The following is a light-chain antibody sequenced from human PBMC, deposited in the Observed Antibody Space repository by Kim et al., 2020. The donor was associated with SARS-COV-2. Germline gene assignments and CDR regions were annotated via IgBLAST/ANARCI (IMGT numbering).Light chain of an antibody. CDR1: TGSIASNY. CDR3: QSYDSSNWV. CDR2: DDN. Sequence: GKTITISCTRSTGSIASNYVQWYQQRPGSSPTTVIYDDNQRPSGVPDRFSGSIDSSSNSASLTISGLKTEDEADYYCQSYDSSNWVFGGGTQLTVL. V-gene: IGLV6-57*01. J-gene: IGLJ3*02.